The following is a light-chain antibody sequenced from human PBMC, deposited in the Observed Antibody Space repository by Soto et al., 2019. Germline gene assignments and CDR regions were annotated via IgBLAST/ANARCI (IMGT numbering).Light chain of an antibody. Sequence: QSALTQPASVSGSPGQSITISCTGTSSDVGAYNFVSWYQQHPGKAPKLMIYDLSNRPSGVSNRFSGSKSGNTASLTISGLQAEDEADYYCSSYISSSTYVFGTGTKLTVL. CDR2: DLS. CDR3: SSYISSSTYV. V-gene: IGLV2-14*01. J-gene: IGLJ1*01. CDR1: SSDVGAYNF.